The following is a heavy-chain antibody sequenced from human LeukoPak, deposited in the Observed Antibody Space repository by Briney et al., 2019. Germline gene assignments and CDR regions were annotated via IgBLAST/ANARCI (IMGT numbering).Heavy chain of an antibody. D-gene: IGHD3-10*01. CDR3: VTMGSSGSFDAFDI. J-gene: IGHJ3*02. CDR2: ISGSGGST. Sequence: GGSLRLSCAASGFTFSSYAMSWVRQAPGKGQEWVSAISGSGGSTYYADSVKGRFTISRDNSKNTLYLQMNSLRAEDTAVYYCVTMGSSGSFDAFDIWGQGTMVTVSS. V-gene: IGHV3-23*01. CDR1: GFTFSSYA.